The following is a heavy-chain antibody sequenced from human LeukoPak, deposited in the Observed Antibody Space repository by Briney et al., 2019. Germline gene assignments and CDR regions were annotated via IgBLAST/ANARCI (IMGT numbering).Heavy chain of an antibody. CDR3: VRGYSFGPYGMDV. Sequence: PGGSLRLSCSASGFPFSSYAMHWVRQAPGKGLGYESAISDSGGSTYYADSVKGRFTISRDNSKNTLYLQMSSLRAEDTAVYFCVRGYSFGPYGMDVWGQGTTVTVSS. CDR2: ISDSGGST. J-gene: IGHJ6*02. V-gene: IGHV3-64D*09. CDR1: GFPFSSYA. D-gene: IGHD2-15*01.